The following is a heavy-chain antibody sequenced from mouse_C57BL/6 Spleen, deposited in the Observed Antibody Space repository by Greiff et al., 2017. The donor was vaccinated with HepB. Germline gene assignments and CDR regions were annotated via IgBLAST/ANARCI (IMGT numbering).Heavy chain of an antibody. CDR2: ISSGGSYT. D-gene: IGHD1-1*01. V-gene: IGHV5-6*01. CDR1: GFTFSSYG. J-gene: IGHJ2*01. Sequence: EVQRVESGGDLVKPGGSLKLSCAASGFTFSSYGMSWVRQTPDKRLEWVATISSGGSYTYYPDSVKGRFTISRDNAKNTLYLQMSSLKSEATAMYYCARHYYGSSYGVDYWGQGTTLTVSS. CDR3: ARHYYGSSYGVDY.